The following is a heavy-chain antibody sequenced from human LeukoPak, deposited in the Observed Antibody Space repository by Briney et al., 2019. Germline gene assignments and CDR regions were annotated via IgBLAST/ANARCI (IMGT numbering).Heavy chain of an antibody. CDR1: GFTFSSYD. V-gene: IGHV3-13*01. CDR2: IGTAGDT. J-gene: IGHJ2*01. D-gene: IGHD6-19*01. Sequence: PGGSLRLSCAASGFTFSSYDMHWVRQATGKGLEWVSAIGTAGDTYYPGSVKSRFTISRENAKNSLYLQMNSLRAGDTAVYYCARGRMDSGWTRPTTGYWYFDLWGRGTLVTVSS. CDR3: ARGRMDSGWTRPTTGYWYFDL.